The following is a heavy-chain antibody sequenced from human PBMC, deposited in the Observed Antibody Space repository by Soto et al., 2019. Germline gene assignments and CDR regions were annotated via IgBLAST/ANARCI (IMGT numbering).Heavy chain of an antibody. V-gene: IGHV4-39*01. CDR1: GGSISSSSYY. CDR2: IYYRGST. D-gene: IGHD2-15*01. CDR3: ARIWVGYCSGGSCYSFYYMDV. Sequence: QLQLQESGPGLVKPSETLSLTCTVSGGSISSSSYYWGWIRQPPGKGLEWIGSIYYRGSTDYNPSLKSRVTISVDTSKNQFSLKLSSVTAADTGVYFCARIWVGYCSGGSCYSFYYMDVWGKGTTLTVSS. J-gene: IGHJ6*03.